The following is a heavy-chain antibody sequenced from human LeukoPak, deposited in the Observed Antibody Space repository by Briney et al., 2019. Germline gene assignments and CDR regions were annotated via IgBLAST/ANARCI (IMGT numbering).Heavy chain of an antibody. J-gene: IGHJ6*02. CDR1: GFTFSNYA. Sequence: GGSLRLSCAASGFTFSNYAMHWVRQAPGKGLEWGAFISHDGSNKYYADSVKGRFTISRDNSKNTLYLQMNPLRAEDTAVYYCAREMDFYYSVMDVWGQGTTVTVSS. D-gene: IGHD2-2*03. CDR2: ISHDGSNK. CDR3: AREMDFYYSVMDV. V-gene: IGHV3-30-3*01.